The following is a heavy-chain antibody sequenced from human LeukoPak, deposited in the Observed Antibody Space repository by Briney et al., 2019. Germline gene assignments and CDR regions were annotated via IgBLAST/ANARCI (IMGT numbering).Heavy chain of an antibody. CDR3: AHISSSWPDY. CDR2: ISGSGGST. D-gene: IGHD6-13*01. V-gene: IGHV3-23*01. Sequence: GGSLRLSCAASGFTFSSYAMSWVRQAPGEGLEWVSAISGSGGSTYYADSVKGRFTISRDNSKNTLYLQMNSLRAEDTAVYYCAHISSSWPDYWGQGTLVTVSS. CDR1: GFTFSSYA. J-gene: IGHJ4*02.